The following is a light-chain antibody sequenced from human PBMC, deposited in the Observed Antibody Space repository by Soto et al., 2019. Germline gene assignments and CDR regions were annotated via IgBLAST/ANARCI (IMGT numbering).Light chain of an antibody. CDR3: QQYDTSSRT. Sequence: DFQMTQSPSTLSASEGDRVTITCRASQRIDKWLAWYQQKPGKAPKLMIYKASTLESGVPSRFSGSGSGTEFTLTINSLQPDVFATYYCQQYDTSSRTFGQGTKVEIK. CDR2: KAS. J-gene: IGKJ1*01. CDR1: QRIDKW. V-gene: IGKV1-5*03.